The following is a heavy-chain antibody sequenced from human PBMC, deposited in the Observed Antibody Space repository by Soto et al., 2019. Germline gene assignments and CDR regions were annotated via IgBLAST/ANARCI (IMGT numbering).Heavy chain of an antibody. J-gene: IGHJ2*01. CDR3: AKDRTDGDYYRYFDL. CDR2: ISYDGSNK. Sequence: QVQLVESGGGVVQPGRSLRLSCAASGFTFSSYGMHWVRQAPGKGLEWVAVISYDGSNKYYADSVKGRFTISRDNSKNTLYLQMNSLRAEDTAVYYCAKDRTDGDYYRYFDLWGRGTLVTVSS. CDR1: GFTFSSYG. D-gene: IGHD4-17*01. V-gene: IGHV3-30*18.